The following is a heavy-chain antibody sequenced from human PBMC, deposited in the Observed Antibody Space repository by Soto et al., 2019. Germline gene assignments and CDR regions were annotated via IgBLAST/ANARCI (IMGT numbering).Heavy chain of an antibody. J-gene: IGHJ4*02. D-gene: IGHD1-26*01. Sequence: EVQLLESGGGLVQPGGSLRLSCAASGFTFSSYAMRWCRQAPVKGLEWVSAISGSGGSIYYADSVKGRSSISRDNSKNTLYLQMNSVRDDATGVYYCARRGSGSYYDYWGQGTLVTVSS. CDR1: GFTFSSYA. CDR3: ARRGSGSYYDY. CDR2: ISGSGGSI. V-gene: IGHV3-23*01.